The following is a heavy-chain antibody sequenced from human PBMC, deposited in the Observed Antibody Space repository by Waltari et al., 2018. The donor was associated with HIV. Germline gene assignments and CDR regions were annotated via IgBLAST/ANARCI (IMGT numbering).Heavy chain of an antibody. CDR3: ARDRSGYGRMDV. CDR1: GFTFSGYG. J-gene: IGHJ6*02. D-gene: IGHD5-12*01. CDR2: ISTSSYM. Sequence: EVQVVESGGGLVKPGGSLRLSCAASGFTFSGYGMNWVRQAPGKGVGWVSSISTSSYMYYADAVRGRVTISRDNARNSLYLQMNSLRAEDTAVYYCARDRSGYGRMDVWGQGTTVTVSS. V-gene: IGHV3-21*01.